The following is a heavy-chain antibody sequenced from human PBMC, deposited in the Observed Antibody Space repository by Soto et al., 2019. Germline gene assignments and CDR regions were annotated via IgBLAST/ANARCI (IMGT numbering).Heavy chain of an antibody. CDR1: GYTFTSYD. D-gene: IGHD5-18*01. Sequence: QVQLVQSGAEVKKPGASVKVSFTASGYTFTSYDINWVRQATGQGLEWMGWMNPNSGNTVYAQKFQGRVTMTRNTSISTAYLEMSSLRSGDTAVYYCARERSYGHDYWGQGTLVTVSS. CDR2: MNPNSGNT. CDR3: ARERSYGHDY. J-gene: IGHJ4*02. V-gene: IGHV1-8*01.